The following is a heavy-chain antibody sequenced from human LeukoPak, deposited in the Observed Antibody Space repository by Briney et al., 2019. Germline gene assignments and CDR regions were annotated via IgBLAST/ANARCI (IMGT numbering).Heavy chain of an antibody. D-gene: IGHD3-22*01. CDR2: IIPILGVA. CDR1: GGTFSGYT. Sequence: ASVKVSCKASGGTFSGYTISWVRQAPGQGLEWMGRIIPILGVANYAQKFQGRVTISADKSTNTAYMELSSLRSEDTAVYYCAGGAGITLIAADFWGQGTLVTVSS. J-gene: IGHJ4*02. V-gene: IGHV1-69*02. CDR3: AGGAGITLIAADF.